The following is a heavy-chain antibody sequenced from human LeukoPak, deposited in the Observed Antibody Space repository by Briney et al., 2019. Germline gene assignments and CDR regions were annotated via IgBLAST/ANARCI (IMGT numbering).Heavy chain of an antibody. CDR3: ARVDSSSWLFDY. CDR1: GGSISSQY. D-gene: IGHD6-13*01. J-gene: IGHJ4*02. V-gene: IGHV4-59*11. CDR2: MYYSGST. Sequence: SETLSLTCTVSGGSISSQYWSWIRQPPGKGLEWIGYMYYSGSTKYNPSLKSRVTISVDTSRNQFSLRLSSVTAVDTAVYFCARVDSSSWLFDYWGQGTLVTVSS.